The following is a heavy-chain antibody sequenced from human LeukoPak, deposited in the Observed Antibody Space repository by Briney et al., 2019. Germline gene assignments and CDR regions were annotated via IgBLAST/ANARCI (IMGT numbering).Heavy chain of an antibody. CDR1: GYTFSSFG. CDR3: ARDLPFEGVLEWLLEY. D-gene: IGHD3-3*01. J-gene: IGHJ1*01. Sequence: GASVKVSCKASGYTFSSFGFTWVRQAPGQGLEWMGWISAYSGKSSYAQKFHDRVIMTIDTSTSTAYLELHSLRSDDTAVYYCARDLPFEGVLEWLLEYGGQGTLVTVSS. V-gene: IGHV1-18*01. CDR2: ISAYSGKS.